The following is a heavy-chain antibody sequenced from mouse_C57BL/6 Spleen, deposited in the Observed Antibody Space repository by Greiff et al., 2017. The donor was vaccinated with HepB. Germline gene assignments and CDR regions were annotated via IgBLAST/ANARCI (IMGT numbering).Heavy chain of an antibody. D-gene: IGHD2-5*01. CDR2: INPNNGGT. CDR3: ARKAYYSNHAMDY. CDR1: GYTFTDYY. Sequence: EVQLQQSGPELVKPGASVKISCKASGYTFTDYYMNWVKQSHGKSLEWIGDINPNNGGTSYNQKFKGKATLTVDKSSSTAYMELRSLTSEDSAVYYCARKAYYSNHAMDYWGQGTSVTVSS. J-gene: IGHJ4*01. V-gene: IGHV1-26*01.